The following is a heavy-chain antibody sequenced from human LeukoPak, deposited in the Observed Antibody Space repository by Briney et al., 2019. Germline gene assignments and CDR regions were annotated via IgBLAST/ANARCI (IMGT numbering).Heavy chain of an antibody. CDR3: ARQIPSASPYYFDY. CDR1: GGSISSTSYY. D-gene: IGHD6-6*01. CDR2: IYYSGGT. Sequence: PSETLSLTCAVSGGSISSTSYYWGWIRQPPGKGLEWIGSIYYSGGTYYNPSLKSRVTISVDTSKNQFSLKLSSVTAADTDVYYCARQIPSASPYYFDYWGQGTLVTVSS. V-gene: IGHV4-39*01. J-gene: IGHJ4*02.